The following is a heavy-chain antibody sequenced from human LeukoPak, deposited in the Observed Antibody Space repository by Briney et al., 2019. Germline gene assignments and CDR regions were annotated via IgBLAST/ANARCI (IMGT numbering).Heavy chain of an antibody. CDR3: AKLWEGAAAVSGFFDY. V-gene: IGHV3-43*02. D-gene: IGHD6-13*01. CDR2: ISGDGGST. Sequence: GGSLRLSCAASGFTFDDYAMHWVRQAPGKGLEWVSLISGDGGSTYYADSVKGRFTISRDNSKNSLYLQMNSLRTEDTALYYCAKLWEGAAAVSGFFDYSCQGTLVTVSS. J-gene: IGHJ4*02. CDR1: GFTFDDYA.